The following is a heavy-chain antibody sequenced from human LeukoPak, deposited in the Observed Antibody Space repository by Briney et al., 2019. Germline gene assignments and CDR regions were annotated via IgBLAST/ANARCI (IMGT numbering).Heavy chain of an antibody. D-gene: IGHD5-12*01. CDR1: GFTVSSYA. Sequence: GGSLRLSCAASGFTVSSYAMNWVRQAPGKGLEWVATISTSGGSTYYADFVKGRFTISRDNSKNTLYLQMKNLRAEDTAVYYCAKDGAWLRFDDWGQGILVSVSS. J-gene: IGHJ4*02. CDR3: AKDGAWLRFDD. V-gene: IGHV3-23*01. CDR2: ISTSGGST.